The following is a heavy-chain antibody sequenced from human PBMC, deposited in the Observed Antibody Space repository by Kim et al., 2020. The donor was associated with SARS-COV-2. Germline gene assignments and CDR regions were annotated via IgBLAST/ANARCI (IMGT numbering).Heavy chain of an antibody. Sequence: SETLSLTCVVSNGSISSHNWWSWVRQSPGKGLEWIGEIYHSGTNTYNPSLKSRVTISVDKSKNLFSLKLSSVTAADTAVYYCASRGAEAVNNWFDPWGQGTPVTVS. D-gene: IGHD3-10*01. CDR1: NGSISSHNW. CDR2: IYHSGTN. J-gene: IGHJ5*02. V-gene: IGHV4-4*02. CDR3: ASRGAEAVNNWFDP.